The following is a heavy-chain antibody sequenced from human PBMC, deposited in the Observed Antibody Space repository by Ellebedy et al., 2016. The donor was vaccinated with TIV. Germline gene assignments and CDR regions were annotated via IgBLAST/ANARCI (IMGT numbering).Heavy chain of an antibody. CDR1: GDSMTTYY. J-gene: IGHJ4*02. D-gene: IGHD2-21*02. CDR2: ISSSGDP. CDR3: ARDQGDFVDYFDY. V-gene: IGHV4-59*01. Sequence: GSLRLSXTVSGDSMTTYYWNWIRQPPGKGLEWIGFISSSGDPYYNPSLKSRVTISLDAPNNQFSLKLTSVAAADTAVYYCARDQGDFVDYFDYWGQGTLVTVSS.